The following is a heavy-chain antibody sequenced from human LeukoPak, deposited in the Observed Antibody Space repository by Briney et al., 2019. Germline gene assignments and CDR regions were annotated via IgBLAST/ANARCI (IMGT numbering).Heavy chain of an antibody. CDR1: GYTFTSYD. CDR2: IIPIFGTA. V-gene: IGHV1-69*13. Sequence: SVKVSCKASGYTFTSYDINWVRQAPGQGLEWMGGIIPIFGTANYAQKFQGRVTITADESTSTAYMELSSLRSEDTAVYYCATGARAAAGYVPFDYWGQGTLVTVSS. D-gene: IGHD6-13*01. J-gene: IGHJ4*02. CDR3: ATGARAAAGYVPFDY.